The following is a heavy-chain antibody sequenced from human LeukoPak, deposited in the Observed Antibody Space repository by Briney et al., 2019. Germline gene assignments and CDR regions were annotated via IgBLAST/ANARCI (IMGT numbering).Heavy chain of an antibody. CDR3: AKGRGKIAAAGTTPADAFDI. D-gene: IGHD6-13*01. CDR1: GFTFSSYA. J-gene: IGHJ3*02. CDR2: ISGSGGST. V-gene: IGHV3-23*01. Sequence: GGSLRLSCAASGFTFSSYAMSWVRQAPGKGLEWVSAISGSGGSTYYADSVKGRFTISRDNSKNTLYLQMNSLRAEDTAVYYCAKGRGKIAAAGTTPADAFDIWGQGTMVTVSS.